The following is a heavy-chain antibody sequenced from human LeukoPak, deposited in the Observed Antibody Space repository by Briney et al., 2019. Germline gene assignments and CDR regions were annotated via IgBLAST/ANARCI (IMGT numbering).Heavy chain of an antibody. Sequence: PGRSLRLSCAASGFTFSSYGMHWVRQAPGKGLEWVAVISYDGSNQYYAASVKGRFTISRDNSKTTLYLQMNSLRPDDTAVYFCANERGTAFDCWGQGTLVTVSS. V-gene: IGHV3-30*18. CDR1: GFTFSSYG. CDR2: ISYDGSNQ. CDR3: ANERGTAFDC. D-gene: IGHD1-7*01. J-gene: IGHJ4*02.